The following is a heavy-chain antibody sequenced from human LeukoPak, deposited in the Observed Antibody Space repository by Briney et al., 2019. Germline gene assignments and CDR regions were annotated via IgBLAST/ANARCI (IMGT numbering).Heavy chain of an antibody. D-gene: IGHD3-10*01. V-gene: IGHV3-23*01. CDR1: GFTFSSYA. CDR2: ISNSVAGT. CDR3: ARDFGVARSSDY. J-gene: IGHJ4*02. Sequence: GGSLRLSCAASGFTFSSYAMSWVRQAPGKGLEWVSTISNSVAGTYYADSVKGRFTISRDNSKNTLSLQMESLRSEDTAVYYCARDFGVARSSDYWGQGTLVTVSS.